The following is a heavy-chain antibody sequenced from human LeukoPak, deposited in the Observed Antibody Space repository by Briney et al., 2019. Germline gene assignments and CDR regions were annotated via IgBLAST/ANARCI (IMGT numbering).Heavy chain of an antibody. CDR3: ARRSDCSSTSCPFDY. Sequence: PGGSLRLSCAASGFTFSNYAMSWVRQAPGEGLEWVSRINSDGSSTSYADSVKGRFTISRDNAKNTLYLQMNSLRAEDTAVYYCARRSDCSSTSCPFDYWGQGTLVTVSS. CDR1: GFTFSNYA. CDR2: INSDGSST. V-gene: IGHV3-74*01. D-gene: IGHD2-2*01. J-gene: IGHJ4*02.